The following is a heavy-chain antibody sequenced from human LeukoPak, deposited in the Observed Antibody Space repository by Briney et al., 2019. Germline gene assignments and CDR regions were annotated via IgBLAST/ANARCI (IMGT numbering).Heavy chain of an antibody. V-gene: IGHV4-61*01. Sequence: SETLSLTCTVSGGSVSSGSYYWSWIRQPPGKGLEWIGYIYYSGSTNYNPSLKSRVTISVDTSKNQFSLKLSSVTAADTAVYYCARRLRYFDWLHKRWFDPWGQGTLVTVSS. J-gene: IGHJ5*02. CDR2: IYYSGST. CDR3: ARRLRYFDWLHKRWFDP. D-gene: IGHD3-9*01. CDR1: GGSVSSGSYY.